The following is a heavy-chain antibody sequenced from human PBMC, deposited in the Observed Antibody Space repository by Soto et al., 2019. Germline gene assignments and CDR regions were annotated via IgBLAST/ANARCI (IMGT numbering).Heavy chain of an antibody. CDR2: ISGGSDYT. CDR1: GFPFSDYY. V-gene: IGHV3-11*06. Sequence: PGGSMRISCEASGFPFSDYYMSWIRQAPGKGLEWLAYISGGSDYTNSAQSVKGRFTISRDNARASLFLQMDDLRVDDTAMYYCARDLASSSTNYFDSWGQGTLVTVSS. J-gene: IGHJ4*02. D-gene: IGHD2-8*01. CDR3: ARDLASSSTNYFDS.